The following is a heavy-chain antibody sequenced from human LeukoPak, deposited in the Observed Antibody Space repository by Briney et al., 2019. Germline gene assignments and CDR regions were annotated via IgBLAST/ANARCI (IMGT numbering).Heavy chain of an antibody. D-gene: IGHD2-15*01. V-gene: IGHV1-8*01. CDR2: MNPNSGNT. Sequence: ASVKVSCKASGYTFTSYDINWVRQATGQGLEWMGWMNPNSGNTGYAQKFQGRVTMTRNTSISTAYMELSGLRSEDTAVYYCARGRLYCSGGSCYYMDVWGKGTTVTVSS. CDR1: GYTFTSYD. CDR3: ARGRLYCSGGSCYYMDV. J-gene: IGHJ6*03.